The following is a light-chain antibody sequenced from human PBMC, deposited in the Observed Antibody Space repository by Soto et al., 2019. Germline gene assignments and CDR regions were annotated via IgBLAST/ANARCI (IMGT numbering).Light chain of an antibody. CDR1: KIETKT. Sequence: SYELTQPPSVSVAPGQTARISCGGNKIETKTVFWYQQKPGQAPVVVVSDDSVRPSGIPERFSGSNSGGTATLSIIGVEAGDEADYSCQVWDSLSDDDVFGPGTKVTVL. CDR2: DDS. CDR3: QVWDSLSDDDV. J-gene: IGLJ1*01. V-gene: IGLV3-21*02.